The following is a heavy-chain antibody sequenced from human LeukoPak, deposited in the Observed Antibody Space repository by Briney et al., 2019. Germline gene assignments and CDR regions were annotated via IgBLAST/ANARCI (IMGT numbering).Heavy chain of an antibody. D-gene: IGHD2-15*01. CDR2: INPSGGST. CDR3: ARDWSAAGPGHCSGGSCNWFDP. J-gene: IGHJ5*02. Sequence: ASVKVSCKASGYTLTSYYMHWVRQAPGQGLEWMGIINPSGGSTSYAQKFQGRVTMTRDTSTSTVYMELSSLRSEDTAVYYCARDWSAAGPGHCSGGSCNWFDPWGQGTLVTVSS. V-gene: IGHV1-46*01. CDR1: GYTLTSYY.